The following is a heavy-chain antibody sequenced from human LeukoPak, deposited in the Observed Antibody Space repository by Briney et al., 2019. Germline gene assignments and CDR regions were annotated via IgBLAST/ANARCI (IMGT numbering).Heavy chain of an antibody. J-gene: IGHJ4*02. CDR3: ARDSRYDFWSGYYGGGDY. CDR1: GGTFSSYA. CDR2: IIPIFGTA. Sequence: GASVKVSCKASGGTFSSYAISWVRQAPGQGLEWTGGIIPIFGTANYAQKFQGRVTITADESTSTAYMELSSLRSEDTAVYYCARDSRYDFWSGYYGGGDYWGQGTLVTVSS. V-gene: IGHV1-69*13. D-gene: IGHD3-3*01.